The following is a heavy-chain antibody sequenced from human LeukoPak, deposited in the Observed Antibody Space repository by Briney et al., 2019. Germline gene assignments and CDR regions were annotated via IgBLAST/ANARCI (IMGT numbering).Heavy chain of an antibody. J-gene: IGHJ4*02. CDR3: ARGFRGDNFDY. V-gene: IGHV4-34*01. CDR2: ITHSGST. CDR1: GGSFSGYY. D-gene: IGHD7-27*01. Sequence: SETLSLTCAVYGGSFSGYYWSWIRQPPGKGLEWIGEITHSGSTNYNPSLKNRVTIPVDTSKNQFSLKLSSVTAADTAVYFCARGFRGDNFDYWGQGTLVTVSS.